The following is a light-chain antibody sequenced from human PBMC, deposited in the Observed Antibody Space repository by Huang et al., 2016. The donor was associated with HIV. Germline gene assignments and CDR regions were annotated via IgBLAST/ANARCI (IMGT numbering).Light chain of an antibody. V-gene: IGKV4-1*01. Sequence: DIVMTQSPDSLAVSLGARATINCKSSQSLLHTSNRSNYLAWYQQKLGQPPKLLMYWASTRQSGVPDRFSGSGSGTDFTLSISGLQAEDVATYYCQQYYSTPLTFGGGTKVEIK. CDR3: QQYYSTPLT. J-gene: IGKJ4*01. CDR1: QSLLHTSNRSNY. CDR2: WAS.